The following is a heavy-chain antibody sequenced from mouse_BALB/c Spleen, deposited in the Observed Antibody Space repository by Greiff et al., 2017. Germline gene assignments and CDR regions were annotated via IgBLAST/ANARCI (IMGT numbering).Heavy chain of an antibody. J-gene: IGHJ4*01. V-gene: IGHV2-2*02. D-gene: IGHD1-1*01. CDR1: GFSLTSYG. CDR2: IWSGGST. CDR3: ARNYYGSSPYYAMDY. Sequence: VQLQESGPGLVQPSQSLSITCTASGFSLTSYGVHWVRQSPGKGLEWLGVIWSGGSTDYNAAFISRLSISKNNSKSQVFLKMNSLQDNDTAIYYCARNYYGSSPYYAMDYWGQGTSVTVSS.